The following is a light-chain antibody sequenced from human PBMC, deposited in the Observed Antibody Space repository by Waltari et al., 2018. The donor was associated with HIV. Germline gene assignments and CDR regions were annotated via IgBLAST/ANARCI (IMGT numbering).Light chain of an antibody. CDR3: HQYYTTPWA. Sequence: DIVLTQSPDYLAVSLGERATINCKASQSVLYNSNSKNYLSWYQQRPGQPPKLLIYWASTRESGVPDRFSGSASGTDFTLTISGLQAEDVAVYYCHQYYTTPWAFGQGTKVEIK. J-gene: IGKJ1*01. CDR2: WAS. V-gene: IGKV4-1*01. CDR1: QSVLYNSNSKNY.